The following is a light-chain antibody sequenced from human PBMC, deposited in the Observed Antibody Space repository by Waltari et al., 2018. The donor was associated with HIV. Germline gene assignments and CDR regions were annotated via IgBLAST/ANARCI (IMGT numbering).Light chain of an antibody. CDR2: AAS. Sequence: DIQMTQSPSSLSASVGDRVTITCRASQAISTSLAWYQQKPGKVPQLLIYAASTLQSGVPSRFSGFGSGTNFTLAITSVRPGDVATYFCQNYNNVPRTFGQGTKVEIK. J-gene: IGKJ1*01. CDR3: QNYNNVPRT. CDR1: QAISTS. V-gene: IGKV1-27*01.